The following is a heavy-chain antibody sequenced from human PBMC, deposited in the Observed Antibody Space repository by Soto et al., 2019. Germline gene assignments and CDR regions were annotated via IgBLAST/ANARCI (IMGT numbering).Heavy chain of an antibody. D-gene: IGHD3-3*02. CDR2: ISRDSKTI. V-gene: IGHV3-48*02. Sequence: GGSLRLSCAASGFGFSTYSMNWVRQAPGEGLEWILYISRDSKTIYYADSVKGRFTISRDNAKNSLYLQMNSLRDGDTAVYYCVRDLHFAFDYWGPGTLVTVSS. CDR3: VRDLHFAFDY. J-gene: IGHJ4*02. CDR1: GFGFSTYS.